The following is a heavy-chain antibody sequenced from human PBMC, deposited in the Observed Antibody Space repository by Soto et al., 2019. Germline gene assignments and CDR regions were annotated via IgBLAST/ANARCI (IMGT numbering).Heavy chain of an antibody. V-gene: IGHV3-15*01. CDR3: CPGDDILTGYSFDY. Sequence: EVQLVESGGGLVKPGGSLRLSCAASGFTFSNAWMSWVRQAPGKGLEWVGRIKSKTDGGTTDYAAPVKGRFTISRDDSKNTLYLQMNSLKTEDAAVYYCCPGDDILTGYSFDYWGQGTLVTVSS. D-gene: IGHD3-9*01. CDR2: IKSKTDGGTT. J-gene: IGHJ4*02. CDR1: GFTFSNAW.